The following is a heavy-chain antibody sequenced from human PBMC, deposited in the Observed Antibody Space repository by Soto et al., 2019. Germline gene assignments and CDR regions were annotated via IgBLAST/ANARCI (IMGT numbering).Heavy chain of an antibody. V-gene: IGHV3-66*01. CDR2: MYSDGSV. Sequence: GGSLRLSCAAAGFFVTTNHMSWVRQAPGRGLECISVMYSDGSVYYADSVKGRFFISRDRAENTVYLLMKRVRVEDTAVYYCAREVLHSSGCFDHWGQGALVTVSS. D-gene: IGHD6-19*01. J-gene: IGHJ4*02. CDR1: GFFVTTNH. CDR3: AREVLHSSGCFDH.